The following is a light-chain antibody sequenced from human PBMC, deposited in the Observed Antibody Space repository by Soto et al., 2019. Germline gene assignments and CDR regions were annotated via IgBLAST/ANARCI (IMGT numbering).Light chain of an antibody. CDR3: LQHSSYPLT. J-gene: IGKJ2*01. Sequence: DIPMTQSPSSLSASVGDRVTITCRASQGIGIDLGWYQQKPGKAPKRLIYAASSLQSGVPSRFSGSGSGTEFTLTISSLQPEDFATYYCLQHSSYPLTFGQGTKLEIK. V-gene: IGKV1-17*01. CDR2: AAS. CDR1: QGIGID.